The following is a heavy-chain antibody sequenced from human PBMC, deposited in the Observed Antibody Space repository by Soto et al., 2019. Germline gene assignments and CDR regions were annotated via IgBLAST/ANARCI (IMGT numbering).Heavy chain of an antibody. CDR3: AGGNWRVPASIFNWYFEL. CDR2: INSFGST. CDR1: GGSISDYY. J-gene: IGHJ2*01. V-gene: IGHV4-59*01. Sequence: QVQLQESGPELVRPSETLPLTYSISGGSISDYYWSWIRQTPGKGLEWIGYINSFGSTNSNPSLRSRATMSLDTSKNQFSLKLSYVTVADTAIYYCAGGNWRVPASIFNWYFELWGRGTLVTVSS. D-gene: IGHD2-2*01.